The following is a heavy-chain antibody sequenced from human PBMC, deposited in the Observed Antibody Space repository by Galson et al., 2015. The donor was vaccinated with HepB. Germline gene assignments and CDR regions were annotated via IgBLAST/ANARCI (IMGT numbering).Heavy chain of an antibody. CDR1: GFTFSSYG. Sequence: SLRLSCAASGFTFSSYGMHWVRQAPGKGLEWVAFIRYDGSNKYYADSVKGRFTISRDNSKNTLYLQMNSLRAEDTAVYYCANGLLSCFGWLPAYWGQGTLVTVSS. V-gene: IGHV3-30*02. CDR2: IRYDGSNK. CDR3: ANGLLSCFGWLPAY. J-gene: IGHJ4*02. D-gene: IGHD3-9*01.